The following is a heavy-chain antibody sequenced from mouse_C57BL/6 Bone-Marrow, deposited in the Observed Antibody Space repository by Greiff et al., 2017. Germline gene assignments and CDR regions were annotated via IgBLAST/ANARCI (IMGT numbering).Heavy chain of an antibody. V-gene: IGHV5-6*01. CDR3: ARQGITTVVAPSYWYFDV. Sequence: EVNVVESGGDLVKPGGSLKLSCAASGFTFSSYGMSWVRQTPDKRLEWVATISSGGSYTYYPDSVKGRFTISRDNAKNTLYLQMSSLKSEDTAMYYCARQGITTVVAPSYWYFDVWGTGTTVTVSS. CDR2: ISSGGSYT. J-gene: IGHJ1*03. CDR1: GFTFSSYG. D-gene: IGHD1-1*01.